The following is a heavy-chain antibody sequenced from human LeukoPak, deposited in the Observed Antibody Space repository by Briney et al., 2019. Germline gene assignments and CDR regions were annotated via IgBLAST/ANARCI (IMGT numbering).Heavy chain of an antibody. CDR1: GFTFSSYA. J-gene: IGHJ4*02. CDR2: ISGSGGST. CDR3: AKEYYDSSGYYSTYYFDY. D-gene: IGHD3-22*01. V-gene: IGHV3-23*01. Sequence: PGGSLRLSCAASGFTFSSYAMSWLRQAPGKGLEWVSAISGSGGSTYYADSVKGRFTISRDNSKNTLYLQMNSLRAEDTAVYYCAKEYYDSSGYYSTYYFDYWGQGTLVTVSS.